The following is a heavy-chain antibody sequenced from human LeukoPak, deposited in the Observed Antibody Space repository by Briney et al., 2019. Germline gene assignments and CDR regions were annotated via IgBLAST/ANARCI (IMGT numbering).Heavy chain of an antibody. V-gene: IGHV1-69*05. CDR2: IIPIFGTA. Sequence: GASVKVSCKASGGTFSSYAISWVRQAPGQGLEWMGWIIPIFGTANYAQKFQGRVTITTDESTSTAYMELSSLRSEDTAVYSCARGFPTASSRNTWNWFDSWGQGTLVTVSS. CDR1: GGTFSSYA. D-gene: IGHD4-17*01. J-gene: IGHJ5*01. CDR3: ARGFPTASSRNTWNWFDS.